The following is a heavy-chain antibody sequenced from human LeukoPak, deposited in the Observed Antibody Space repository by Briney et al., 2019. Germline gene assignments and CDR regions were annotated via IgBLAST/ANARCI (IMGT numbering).Heavy chain of an antibody. CDR1: GFTVNNNY. V-gene: IGHV3-53*01. CDR2: IYSGGTT. CDR3: AKSSRQLRAFDI. Sequence: PGGSLRLSCAASGFTVNNNYINWVRQAPGKGLEWVSLIYSGGTTSYADSVKGRFTISRDNSKNTLYLQMNSLRAEDTAVYYCAKSSRQLRAFDIWGQGTMVTVSS. J-gene: IGHJ3*02. D-gene: IGHD6-13*01.